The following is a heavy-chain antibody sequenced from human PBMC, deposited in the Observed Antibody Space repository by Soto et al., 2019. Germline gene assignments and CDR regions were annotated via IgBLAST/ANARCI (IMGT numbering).Heavy chain of an antibody. V-gene: IGHV4-31*03. J-gene: IGHJ6*02. CDR3: ARDIRFRGFYGMDV. CDR1: GGSISSGGYY. Sequence: QVQLQESGPGLVKPSQTLSLTCTVSGGSISSGGYYWSWIRQHPGKGLEWIGYIYYIGSTYYNPSLQSRVTISVDTSKNQFPLKLSSVTAADTAVYYCARDIRFRGFYGMDVWGQGTTVTVSS. CDR2: IYYIGST. D-gene: IGHD3-10*01.